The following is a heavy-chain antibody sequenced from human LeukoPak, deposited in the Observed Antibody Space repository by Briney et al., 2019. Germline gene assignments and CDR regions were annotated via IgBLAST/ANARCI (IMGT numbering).Heavy chain of an antibody. CDR2: GFGSGGST. Sequence: GGSLRLSCAASGFTFSSYAMSWVRQAPGKGLEWVSSGFGSGGSTYYADSVKGRFTISRDNSKNTLYLQMNSLRAEDTAVYYCAEEYSSSPFNWFDPWGQGTLVTVSS. CDR3: AEEYSSSPFNWFDP. J-gene: IGHJ5*02. V-gene: IGHV3-23*01. D-gene: IGHD6-13*01. CDR1: GFTFSSYA.